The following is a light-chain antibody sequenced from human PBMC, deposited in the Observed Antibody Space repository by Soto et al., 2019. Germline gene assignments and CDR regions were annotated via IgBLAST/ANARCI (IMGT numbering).Light chain of an antibody. CDR3: QQYDNWPWT. J-gene: IGKJ1*01. Sequence: EIVLTQSPATVSLSPGERATLSCRASQSISYYLAWYQQKPGQAPRLLIYAASTRATGTPARFSGSGSGTEFTLTISSLQSEDFAVYYCQQYDNWPWTFGQGTKVDIK. CDR2: AAS. CDR1: QSISYY. V-gene: IGKV3-15*01.